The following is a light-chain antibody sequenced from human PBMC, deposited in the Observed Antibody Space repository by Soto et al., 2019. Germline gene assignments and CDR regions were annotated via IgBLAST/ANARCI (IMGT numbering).Light chain of an antibody. Sequence: QSVLTQPLSVSASPGQRVTISCSGGSSNIGSNTVAWYQHLPGTAPPRLIFTAGQRPSGVPGRFSGSKSGTSGSLAITGLQSGEEGDYYCSTWDDSLNGYVFGPGTKLTVL. CDR1: SSNIGSNT. CDR3: STWDDSLNGYV. V-gene: IGLV1-44*01. CDR2: TAG. J-gene: IGLJ1*01.